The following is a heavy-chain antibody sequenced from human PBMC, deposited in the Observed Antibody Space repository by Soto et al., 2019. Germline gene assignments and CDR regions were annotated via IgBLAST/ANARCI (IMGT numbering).Heavy chain of an antibody. J-gene: IGHJ4*02. D-gene: IGHD3-22*01. CDR1: GFTFSSYE. V-gene: IGHV3-48*03. CDR2: ISSSGSTI. CDR3: AREYNYYDSSGYYYAYFDY. Sequence: PGGSLRLSCAASGFTFSSYEMNWVRQAPGKGLEWVSYISSSGSTIYYADSVKGRFTISRDNAKNSLYLQMNSLRAEDTAVYYCAREYNYYDSSGYYYAYFDYWGQGTLVTVSS.